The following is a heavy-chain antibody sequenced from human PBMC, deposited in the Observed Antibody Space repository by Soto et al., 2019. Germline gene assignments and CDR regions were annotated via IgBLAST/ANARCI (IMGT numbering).Heavy chain of an antibody. CDR2: IYHSGST. V-gene: IGHV4-30-2*01. D-gene: IGHD2-2*01. CDR3: ARVPDR. Sequence: SETLSLTCAVSGGSISSGGYSWSWIRQPPGRGLEWIGYIYHSGSTYYNPSLKSRVTISVDRSKNQFSLKLSSVTAADTAVYYCARVPDRWGQGTLVTV. J-gene: IGHJ5*02. CDR1: GGSISSGGYS.